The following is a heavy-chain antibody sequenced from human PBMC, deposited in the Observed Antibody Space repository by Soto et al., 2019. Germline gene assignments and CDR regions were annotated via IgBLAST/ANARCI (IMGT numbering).Heavy chain of an antibody. CDR2: IYYSGST. J-gene: IGHJ5*02. CDR1: GGSISSYY. Sequence: SETLSLTCTVSGGSISSYYWSWIRQPPGKGLEWIGYIYYSGSTNYNPSLKCRVTISVDTSKNQFSLKLSSVTAADTAVYYCARELFGRSVWFDPWGQGTLVTVSS. V-gene: IGHV4-59*01. D-gene: IGHD3-10*01. CDR3: ARELFGRSVWFDP.